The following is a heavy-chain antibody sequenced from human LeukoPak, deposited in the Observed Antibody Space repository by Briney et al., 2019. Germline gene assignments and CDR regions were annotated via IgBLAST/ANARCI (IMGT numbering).Heavy chain of an antibody. CDR1: GFTVIRNY. CDR3: TVRYCSGGSCSFDY. J-gene: IGHJ4*02. Sequence: PGGSLRLSCAASGFTVIRNYMIWVRQAPGKGLEWVSLIYRGDTTYYADSAKGRFTISEDNSKNTLYLQMNSLKTEDTAVYYCTVRYCSGGSCSFDYWGQGTLVTVSS. V-gene: IGHV3-53*01. D-gene: IGHD2-15*01. CDR2: IYRGDTT.